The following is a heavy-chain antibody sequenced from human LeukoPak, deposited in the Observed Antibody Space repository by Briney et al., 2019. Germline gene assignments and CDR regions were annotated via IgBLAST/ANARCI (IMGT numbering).Heavy chain of an antibody. CDR1: CDSISSYY. CDR2: INYSGNT. Sequence: SETLSLTCTVSCDSISSYYWSWIRQPPGKGLEWIGYINYSGNTNYNPSLKSRVTISVDTSKNQFSLRLSSVTAADTAVYYCAREGRQDYVYFDYWGQGTLVTVSS. V-gene: IGHV4-59*01. J-gene: IGHJ4*02. D-gene: IGHD4-17*01. CDR3: AREGRQDYVYFDY.